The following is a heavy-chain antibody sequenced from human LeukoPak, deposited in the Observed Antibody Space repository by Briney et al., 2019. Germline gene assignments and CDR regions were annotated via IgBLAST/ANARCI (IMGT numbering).Heavy chain of an antibody. D-gene: IGHD2-15*01. CDR1: GFTFSSYS. CDR3: ARMHCSGGSCYSVWYYFDY. V-gene: IGHV3-21*01. CDR2: ISSSSSYI. J-gene: IGHJ4*02. Sequence: GGSLRLSCAASGFTFSSYSMNWVRQAPGKGLEWVSSISSSSSYIYYADSVKGRFTISRDNAKNSLYLQMNSLRAEDTAVYYCARMHCSGGSCYSVWYYFDYWGQGTLVSVSS.